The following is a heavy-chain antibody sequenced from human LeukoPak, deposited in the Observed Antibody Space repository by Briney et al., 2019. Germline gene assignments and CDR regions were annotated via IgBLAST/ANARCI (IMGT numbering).Heavy chain of an antibody. CDR1: GFIFSSYA. J-gene: IGHJ4*02. CDR3: AKGSRDFWSGYHIRYYFDY. Sequence: GGSLRLSCAASGFIFSSYAMSWVRQAPGKGLEWVSAISGSGGSTYYADSVKGRFTISRDNSKNTLYLQMNSLRAEDTAVYYCAKGSRDFWSGYHIRYYFDYWGQGTLVTVSS. D-gene: IGHD3-3*01. CDR2: ISGSGGST. V-gene: IGHV3-23*01.